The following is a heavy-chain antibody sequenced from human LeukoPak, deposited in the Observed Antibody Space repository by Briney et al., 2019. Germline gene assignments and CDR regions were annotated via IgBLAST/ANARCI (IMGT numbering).Heavy chain of an antibody. V-gene: IGHV1-2*02. CDR3: ARAEGSSGYYYYYYMDV. CDR2: INPNSGGT. CDR1: GYTFTGYY. Sequence: ASVKVSCKASGYTFTGYYMHWVRQAPGQGLEWMGWINPNSGGTNYAQKFQGRVTMTRDTSISTAYMELSRLRSDDTAVYYCARAEGSSGYYYYYYMDVWGKGTTVTVSS. J-gene: IGHJ6*03. D-gene: IGHD3-22*01.